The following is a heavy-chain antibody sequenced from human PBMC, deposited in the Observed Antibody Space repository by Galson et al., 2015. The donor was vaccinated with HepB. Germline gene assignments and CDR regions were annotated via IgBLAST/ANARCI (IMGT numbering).Heavy chain of an antibody. CDR3: AKGQEYNTFFCYYGLDV. Sequence: SVKVSCKASGGTFSSYAFSWVRQAPGQGLEWMGGVIPVLGIANYAQEFHGRVRMTADEPTTTAYMELSNLRFEDTAVYYCAKGQEYNTFFCYYGLDVWGQGTTVTVSS. CDR1: GGTFSSYA. V-gene: IGHV1-69*10. CDR2: VIPVLGIA. J-gene: IGHJ6*02. D-gene: IGHD1-1*01.